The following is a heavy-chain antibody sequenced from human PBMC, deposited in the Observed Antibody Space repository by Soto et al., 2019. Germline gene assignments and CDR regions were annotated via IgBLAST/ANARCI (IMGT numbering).Heavy chain of an antibody. CDR3: ARGLGRWTKYYYMDV. D-gene: IGHD2-15*01. CDR2: ISSSSSTI. J-gene: IGHJ6*03. V-gene: IGHV3-48*01. Sequence: PGGSLRLSCAASGFTFSSYSMNWVRQAPGKGLEWVSYISSSSSTIYYADSVKGRFTISRDNAKNSLYLQMNSLRAEDTAVYYCARGLGRWTKYYYMDVWGKGTTVTVSS. CDR1: GFTFSSYS.